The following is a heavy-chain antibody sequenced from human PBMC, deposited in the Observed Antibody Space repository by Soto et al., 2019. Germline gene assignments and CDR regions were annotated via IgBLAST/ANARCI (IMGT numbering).Heavy chain of an antibody. V-gene: IGHV3-64D*08. CDR1: GVSFSDYS. J-gene: IGHJ4*02. CDR2: ISSSGDNS. CDR3: VKVGPKISIRSYYDY. D-gene: IGHD2-15*01. Sequence: PGGSVRLSCSASGVSFSDYSMHWVRQAPGKGLDYVSAISSSGDNSYYADSVKGRFTISRDNSKNSLYLQMSSLRAEDTAVYYCVKVGPKISIRSYYDYWGQGTRVTVSS.